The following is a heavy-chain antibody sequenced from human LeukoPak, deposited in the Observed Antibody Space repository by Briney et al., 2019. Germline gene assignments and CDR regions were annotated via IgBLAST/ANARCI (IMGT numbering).Heavy chain of an antibody. D-gene: IGHD4-17*01. CDR2: IWYDGSNK. J-gene: IGHJ4*02. V-gene: IGHV3-33*01. CDR1: GFTLRSFG. CDR3: ARDTYDDYVPLDY. Sequence: PWGAPRPSFAASGFTLRSFGMHWGRPAPGKGLGWGAVIWYDGSNKYYADSVKGRFTISRDNSKNTLYLQMNSLRAEDTAVYYCARDTYDDYVPLDYWGQGTLVTVSS.